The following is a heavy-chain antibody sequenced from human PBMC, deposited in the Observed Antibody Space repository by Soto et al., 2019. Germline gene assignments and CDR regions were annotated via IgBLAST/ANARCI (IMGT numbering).Heavy chain of an antibody. Sequence: SVKVSCKASGGTFSSYAISWVRQAPGQGLEWMGGIIPIFGTANYAQKFQGRVTITADESTSTAYMELSSLRSEDTAVYYCARARFEYSSPTYSYYYSGMDVWAQGTTVTVSS. V-gene: IGHV1-69*13. D-gene: IGHD6-6*01. J-gene: IGHJ6*02. CDR1: GGTFSSYA. CDR3: ARARFEYSSPTYSYYYSGMDV. CDR2: IIPIFGTA.